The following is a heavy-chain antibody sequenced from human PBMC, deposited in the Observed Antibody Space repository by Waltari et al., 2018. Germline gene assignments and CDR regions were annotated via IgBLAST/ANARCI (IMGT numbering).Heavy chain of an antibody. Sequence: EVQLVESGGGLVQPGGSLRLSCAASGFIFSSYAMSWVRQAPGKGLEWVSAISGSGGSTYYADSVNGKFTISRDNSKNTLCLQMDSVRGEGTAVYYCAKEGGCYYEFWDGQSRPFDYWGQGTLVTVSS. CDR3: AKEGGCYYEFWDGQSRPFDY. J-gene: IGHJ4*02. V-gene: IGHV3-23*04. CDR1: GFIFSSYA. CDR2: ISGSGGST. D-gene: IGHD3-3*01.